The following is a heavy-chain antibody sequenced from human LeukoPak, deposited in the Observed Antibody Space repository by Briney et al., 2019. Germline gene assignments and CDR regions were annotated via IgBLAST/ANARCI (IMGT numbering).Heavy chain of an antibody. CDR3: ARGGSLSAYDS. CDR1: GFTLTNLA. CDR2: MSSDGGTT. Sequence: PGGSLRLSCATSGFTLTNLAMHWGRQAPGQGQEYVSAMSSDGGTTYYANSVKGRFTMSRDKSKNAVYLQMGSLRPDDMAVYYCARGGSLSAYDSWGQGTLVTVSS. J-gene: IGHJ4*02. V-gene: IGHV3-64*01. D-gene: IGHD2/OR15-2a*01.